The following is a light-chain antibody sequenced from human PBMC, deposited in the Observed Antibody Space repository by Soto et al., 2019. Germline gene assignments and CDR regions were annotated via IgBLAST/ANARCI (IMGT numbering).Light chain of an antibody. CDR1: SSNIGAGYD. J-gene: IGLJ1*01. CDR2: GNN. Sequence: QSVLTQPPSVSGTPGQTATISCTRRSSNIGAGYDVHWYQQPPGTAPKLLIYGNNNRPSGVPDRFSGSKSGTSASLAITGLQAEDEADYYCQSYDSSLSGYVFGTGTKV. V-gene: IGLV1-40*01. CDR3: QSYDSSLSGYV.